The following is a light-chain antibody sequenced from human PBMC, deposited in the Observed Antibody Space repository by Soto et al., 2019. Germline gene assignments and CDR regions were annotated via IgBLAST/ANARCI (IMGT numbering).Light chain of an antibody. V-gene: IGLV2-14*01. Sequence: LTHPASVSGSPGQSITISCTGTSSDVGGYNYVSWYQQHPGKAPKLMIYEVSNRPSGVSNRFSGSKSGNAASLTISGLQAEDEADYYCSSYTSSSTYVFGTGTKVTVL. CDR1: SSDVGGYNY. CDR2: EVS. CDR3: SSYTSSSTYV. J-gene: IGLJ1*01.